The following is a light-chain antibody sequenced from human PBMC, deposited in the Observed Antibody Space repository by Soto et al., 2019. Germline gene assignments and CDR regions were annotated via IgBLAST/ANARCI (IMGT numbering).Light chain of an antibody. Sequence: WTKKKETLSLSPGERATPSCRASQSVSSIYLAWYQQKPGQAPSLLIYATSSRATGIPDRFSGSGSGTDFSLTISRLEPEDFATYYCQHYVGMWTFG. CDR1: QSVSSIY. V-gene: IGKV3-20*01. CDR2: ATS. CDR3: QHYVGMWT. J-gene: IGKJ1*01.